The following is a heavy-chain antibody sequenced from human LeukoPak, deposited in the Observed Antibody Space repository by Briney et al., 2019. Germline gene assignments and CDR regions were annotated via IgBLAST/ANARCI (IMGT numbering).Heavy chain of an antibody. V-gene: IGHV1-2*02. D-gene: IGHD6-13*01. CDR2: INPNSGDT. Sequence: ASVKVSFKSSVYTFTCYFIHWVRQAPGQGLEWMGWINPNSGDTNYAQKFQGRVTMTRDTSISTAYMELSRLKSDDTAVYHCARGYVAAAGTSDYWGQGTLVTVSS. J-gene: IGHJ4*02. CDR1: VYTFTCYF. CDR3: ARGYVAAAGTSDY.